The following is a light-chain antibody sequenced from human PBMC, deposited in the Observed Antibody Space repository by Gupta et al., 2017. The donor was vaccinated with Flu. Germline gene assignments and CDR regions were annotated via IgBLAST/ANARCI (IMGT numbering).Light chain of an antibody. Sequence: GTLSLSPGERATLSCRASQSVSSSVLAWYQQKPGQAPRLLMYGASFRAAGIPERFSGSGSGTDFTLTISRLEPEDFALYYCQQYGPSPWTFGQGTKVEIK. J-gene: IGKJ1*01. CDR3: QQYGPSPWT. CDR2: GAS. CDR1: QSVSSSV. V-gene: IGKV3-20*01.